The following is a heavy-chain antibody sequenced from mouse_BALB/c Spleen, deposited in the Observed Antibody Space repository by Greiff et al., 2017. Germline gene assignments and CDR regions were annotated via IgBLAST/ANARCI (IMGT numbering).Heavy chain of an antibody. J-gene: IGHJ1*01. CDR2: ISSGGSYT. CDR3: TRVYYYGTYWYFDV. CDR1: GFTFSSYT. V-gene: IGHV5-6-4*01. Sequence: EVQLVESGGGLVKPGGSLKLSCAASGFTFSSYTMSWVRQTPEKRLEWVATISSGGSYTYYPDSVKGRFTISRDNAKNTLYLQMSSLKSEDTAMYYCTRVYYYGTYWYFDVWGAGTTVTVSS. D-gene: IGHD1-1*01.